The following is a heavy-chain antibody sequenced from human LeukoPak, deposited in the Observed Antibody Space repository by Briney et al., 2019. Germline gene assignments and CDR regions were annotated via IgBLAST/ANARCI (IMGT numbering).Heavy chain of an antibody. J-gene: IGHJ6*02. CDR1: GYTFTSYY. Sequence: ASVKVSCKASGYTFTSYYMHWVRQAPGQGLEWMGIINPSGGSTSYAQKFQGRVTMTRDTSTSTVYMELSSLRSEDTAVYYCARGQYDILTGYSAYWGSSAYYYYGMDVWGQGTTVTVSS. V-gene: IGHV1-46*01. CDR3: ARGQYDILTGYSAYWGSSAYYYYGMDV. CDR2: INPSGGST. D-gene: IGHD3-9*01.